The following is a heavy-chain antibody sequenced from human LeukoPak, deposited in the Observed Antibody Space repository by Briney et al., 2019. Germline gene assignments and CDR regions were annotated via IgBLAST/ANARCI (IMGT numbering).Heavy chain of an antibody. Sequence: PSETLSLTCTVSGGSISSSSYFWEWIRQPPGKGLEWIGSIYYSGSTDFSPSLKSRVTISVDTSKNQFSLKLSSVTAADTAVYYCARELKGSGSYYEGGDYWGQGTLVTVSS. CDR3: ARELKGSGSYYEGGDY. CDR1: GGSISSSSYF. D-gene: IGHD1-26*01. V-gene: IGHV4-39*07. CDR2: IYYSGST. J-gene: IGHJ4*02.